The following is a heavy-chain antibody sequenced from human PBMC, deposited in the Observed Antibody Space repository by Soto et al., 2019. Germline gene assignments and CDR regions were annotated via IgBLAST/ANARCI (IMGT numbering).Heavy chain of an antibody. V-gene: IGHV3-30-3*01. J-gene: IGHJ5*02. CDR3: AGPLWDSSPPGWFDP. CDR1: GFTFSSYA. CDR2: ISYDGSNK. D-gene: IGHD6-13*01. Sequence: GGSLRLSCAASGFTFSSYAMHWVRQAPGKGLEWVAVISYDGSNKYYADSVKGRFTISRDNSKNTLYLQMNSLRAEDTAVYYCAGPLWDSSPPGWFDPWGQGTLVTVSS.